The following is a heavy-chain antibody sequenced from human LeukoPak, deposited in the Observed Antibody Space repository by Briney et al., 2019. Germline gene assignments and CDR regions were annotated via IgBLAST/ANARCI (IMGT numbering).Heavy chain of an antibody. CDR2: LSGSGGST. Sequence: PGGSLRLSCTASGFTFGDYAMSWVRQAPGKGLEWVSSLSGSGGSTYHADSVKGRFTISRDNSKNTLYLLMNSLRAEDTAVYCCAKVDSGIVATGSPYFDYWGQGTLVTVSS. CDR3: AKVDSGIVATGSPYFDY. D-gene: IGHD6-13*01. J-gene: IGHJ4*02. CDR1: GFTFGDYA. V-gene: IGHV3-23*01.